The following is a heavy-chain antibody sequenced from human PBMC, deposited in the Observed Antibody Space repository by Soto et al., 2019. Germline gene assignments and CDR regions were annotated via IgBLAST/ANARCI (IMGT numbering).Heavy chain of an antibody. CDR2: TRSKTYSYAT. J-gene: IGHJ4*02. CDR1: GFTFSGST. V-gene: IGHV3-73*02. Sequence: EVQLVESGGGLVQPGGSLTLSCATSGFTFSGSTIHWVRQASGKGLEWVGRTRSKTYSYATAYAASVKGRFTISRDDSQSTAYLQMNSLKTEDTAVYYCARDYTGSYFWGQATLVTVSS. D-gene: IGHD1-26*01. CDR3: ARDYTGSYF.